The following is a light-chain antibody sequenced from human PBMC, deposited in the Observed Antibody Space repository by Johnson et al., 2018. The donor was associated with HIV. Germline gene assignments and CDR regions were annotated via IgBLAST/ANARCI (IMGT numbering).Light chain of an antibody. CDR2: KDS. CDR3: LSADSSGTHRV. CDR1: ALPKKY. Sequence: VLTQPPSVSVSLGQMARITCSGEALPKKYAYWYQQKPGQFTVLVIYKDSERPSGIPARFSGSSSGTIVTLTIRCVQAEDEADYYCLSADSSGTHRVFGTGTKFTVL. V-gene: IGLV3-16*01. J-gene: IGLJ1*01.